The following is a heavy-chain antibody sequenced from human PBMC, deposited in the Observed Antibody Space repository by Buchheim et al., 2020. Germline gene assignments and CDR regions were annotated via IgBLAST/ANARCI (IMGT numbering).Heavy chain of an antibody. CDR1: GFTFSSYW. D-gene: IGHD2-21*01. J-gene: IGHJ4*02. CDR3: ARVLRGCGLEV. Sequence: EVPLVEFGGGLVQPGGSLSLSCAVSGFTFSSYWMSWVRQAPGKGLEWVANLDKDGNGKYYADCVRGRFTISRDNGKSSLYLEINSLRGDDTAVYYCARVLRGCGLEVWGEGTL. V-gene: IGHV3-7*01. CDR2: LDKDGNGK.